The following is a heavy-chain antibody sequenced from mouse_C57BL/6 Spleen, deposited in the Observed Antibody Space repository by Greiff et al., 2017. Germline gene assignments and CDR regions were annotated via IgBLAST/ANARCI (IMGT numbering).Heavy chain of an antibody. J-gene: IGHJ3*01. V-gene: IGHV1-69*01. CDR3: AGSGYGSFAY. CDR2: IDPSDSYT. D-gene: IGHD2-10*02. CDR1: GYTFTGYW. Sequence: QVQLQQSGAELVMPGASVKLSCKASGYTFTGYWMHWVKQRPGQGLEWIGEIDPSDSYTNYNQKFKGKSTLTVDKSSSTAYMQLSSLTSEDSAVYYCAGSGYGSFAYWGQGTLVTVSA.